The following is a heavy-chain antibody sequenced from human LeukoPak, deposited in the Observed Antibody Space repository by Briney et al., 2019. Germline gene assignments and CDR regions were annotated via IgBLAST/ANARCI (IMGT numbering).Heavy chain of an antibody. V-gene: IGHV4-39*07. CDR2: IYYSGST. CDR1: GGSISSISYY. Sequence: PSETLSLTCTVSGGSISSISYYWGWIRQPPGKGLEWIGHIYYSGSTFYNPSLKSRVTISVDTSKNQFSLKLRSVTAADTAVYYCARSGYSYGADAFDIWGQGTMVTVSS. D-gene: IGHD5-18*01. CDR3: ARSGYSYGADAFDI. J-gene: IGHJ3*02.